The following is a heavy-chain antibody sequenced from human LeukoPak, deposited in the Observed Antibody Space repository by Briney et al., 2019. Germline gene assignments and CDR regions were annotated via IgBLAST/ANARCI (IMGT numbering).Heavy chain of an antibody. Sequence: PSETLSLTCTVSGGSISSSSWSWVRQDPGKRLEWIGFIWYSGDTDYNPSLRSRVTISVDTSKNQFSLKLNSVTAADTAVYYCARDDHSPHYPYPRGVWGKGITVTVS. CDR1: GGSISSSS. CDR2: IWYSGDT. J-gene: IGHJ6*04. V-gene: IGHV4-59*01. CDR3: ARDDHSPHYPYPRGV. D-gene: IGHD5-18*01.